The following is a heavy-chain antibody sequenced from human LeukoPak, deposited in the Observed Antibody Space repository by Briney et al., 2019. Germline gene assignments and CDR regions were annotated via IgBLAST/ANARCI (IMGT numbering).Heavy chain of an antibody. V-gene: IGHV4-34*01. CDR3: ARARTSWFDP. CDR1: GGSFSGYY. CDR2: INHSGST. Sequence: SETLSLTCAVYGGSFSGYYCSWIRQPPGKGLEWIGEINHSGSTNYDPSLKSRVTISVDTSKNQFSLKLSSVTAADTAVYYCARARTSWFDPWGQGTLVTVSS. D-gene: IGHD1-1*01. J-gene: IGHJ5*02.